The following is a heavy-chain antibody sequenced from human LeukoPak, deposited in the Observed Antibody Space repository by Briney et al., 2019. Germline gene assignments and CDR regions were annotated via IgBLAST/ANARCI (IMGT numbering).Heavy chain of an antibody. Sequence: GGSLRLSCAASGFTFSSYWMSWVRQAPGKGLEWVANIKQDGSEKYYVDSVKGRFTISRDNAKNSLYLQMNSLRAEDTAVYYCARVGRGSGWYSNYFDYWGQGTPVTVSS. V-gene: IGHV3-7*01. CDR2: IKQDGSEK. D-gene: IGHD6-19*01. CDR3: ARVGRGSGWYSNYFDY. J-gene: IGHJ4*02. CDR1: GFTFSSYW.